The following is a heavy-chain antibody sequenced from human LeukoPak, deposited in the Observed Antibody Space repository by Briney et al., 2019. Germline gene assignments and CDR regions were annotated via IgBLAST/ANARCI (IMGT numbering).Heavy chain of an antibody. CDR3: ARSLSMAGLT. Sequence: SETLSLTCTVSGDSISSSKYYWGWIRQSPGKGLEWIGSIYKSGSTFYNPSLKSRVIISEDTSRNQFSLKLNSVSAADTAVYYCARSLSMAGLTWGQGTLVAVSS. J-gene: IGHJ4*02. CDR1: GDSISSSKYY. D-gene: IGHD6-19*01. V-gene: IGHV4-39*01. CDR2: IYKSGST.